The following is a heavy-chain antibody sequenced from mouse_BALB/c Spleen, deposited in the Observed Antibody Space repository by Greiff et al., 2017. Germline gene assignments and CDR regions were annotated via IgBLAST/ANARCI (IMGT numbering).Heavy chain of an antibody. Sequence: VQLKQSGGGLVKPGGSLKLSCAASGFTFSSYAMSWVRQTPEKRLEWVASISSGGSTYYPDSVKGRFTISRDNARNILYLQMSSLRSEDTAMYYCARGWLDYDYDNFDYWGQGTTLTVSS. J-gene: IGHJ2*01. D-gene: IGHD2-4*01. CDR3: ARGWLDYDYDNFDY. V-gene: IGHV5-6-5*01. CDR1: GFTFSSYA. CDR2: ISSGGST.